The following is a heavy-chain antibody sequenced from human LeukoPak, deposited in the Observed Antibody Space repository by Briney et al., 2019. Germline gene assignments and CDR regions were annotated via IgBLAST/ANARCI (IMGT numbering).Heavy chain of an antibody. CDR2: ISAYNGNT. CDR3: AIDLDPAEGAYYYYYMDV. D-gene: IGHD3-3*01. V-gene: IGHV1-18*01. Sequence: GASVKVSCKASGYTFTSYGISWVRQAPGQGLEWMGWISAYNGNTNYAQKLQGRVTMTTDTSTSTAYMELRSLRSDDTAVYYCAIDLDPAEGAYYYYYMDVWGKGTTVTVSS. J-gene: IGHJ6*03. CDR1: GYTFTSYG.